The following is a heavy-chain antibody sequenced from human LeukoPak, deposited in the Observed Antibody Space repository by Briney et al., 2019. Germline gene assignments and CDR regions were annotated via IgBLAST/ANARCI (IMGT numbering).Heavy chain of an antibody. CDR3: ARPSRPYRSSEYFQH. CDR2: ISSSGSTI. J-gene: IGHJ1*01. V-gene: IGHV3-48*03. Sequence: GGSLRLSCAASGFTFSSYEMNWVRQVPGKGLEWISYISSSGSTIYFADSVKGRFTISRDNAKNSLYLQMNSLRAEDTAVYYCARPSRPYRSSEYFQHWGQGTLDIVSS. D-gene: IGHD6-13*01. CDR1: GFTFSSYE.